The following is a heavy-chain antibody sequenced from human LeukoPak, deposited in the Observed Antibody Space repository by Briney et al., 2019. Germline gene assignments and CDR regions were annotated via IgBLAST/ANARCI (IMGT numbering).Heavy chain of an antibody. D-gene: IGHD3-3*01. J-gene: IGHJ4*02. CDR2: IYYSGST. CDR3: ASFNYDFWTH. V-gene: IGHV4-61*01. CDR1: GGSIISSSHY. Sequence: SETLSLTCTISGGSIISSSHYWSWIRQPPGKGLEWIGYIYYSGSTNYNPSLKSRVTISVDTSKNQFSLKLSSVTAADTAVYYCASFNYDFWTHWGQGTLVTVSS.